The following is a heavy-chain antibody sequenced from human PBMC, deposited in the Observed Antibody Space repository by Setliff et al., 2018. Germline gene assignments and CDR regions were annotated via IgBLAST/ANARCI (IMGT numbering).Heavy chain of an antibody. CDR2: IHFSGTT. J-gene: IGHJ4*02. Sequence: SETLSLTCTVSGDSISDASIMAWIRQPPGKGLEWIGYIHFSGTTNYNPSLKSRVTLSLDTSKNQFSLELSSVTAADTAMYYCARENGYCSGGACYFMFDYWGQGTLVTVSS. CDR1: GDSISDAS. D-gene: IGHD2-15*01. V-gene: IGHV4-59*01. CDR3: ARENGYCSGGACYFMFDY.